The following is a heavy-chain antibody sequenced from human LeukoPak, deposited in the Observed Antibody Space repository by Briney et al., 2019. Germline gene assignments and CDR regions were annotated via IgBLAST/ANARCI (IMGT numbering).Heavy chain of an antibody. CDR1: GFTFSSYG. V-gene: IGHV3-30*18. CDR3: AKAEDILTQGDY. Sequence: GGSLRPSCAASGFTFSSYGMHWVRQAPGKGLEWVAVISYDGSNKYYADSVKGRFTISRDNSKNTLYLQMNSLRAEDTAVYYCAKAEDILTQGDYWGQGTLVTVSS. CDR2: ISYDGSNK. J-gene: IGHJ4*02. D-gene: IGHD3-9*01.